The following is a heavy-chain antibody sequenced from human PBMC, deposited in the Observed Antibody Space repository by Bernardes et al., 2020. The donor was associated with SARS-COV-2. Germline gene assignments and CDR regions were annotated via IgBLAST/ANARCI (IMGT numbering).Heavy chain of an antibody. CDR3: ARAALYCTGYTCLDY. CDR1: GYTFTGYL. J-gene: IGHJ4*02. D-gene: IGHD2-8*02. V-gene: IGHV1-2*06. Sequence: AAVKVPCKASGYTFTGYLLHWVRQAPGQGLEWLGRFNPSSGGTKFAQKFQDRVTMTRDTSINTAYMELTRLRSDDTAVYYCARAALYCTGYTCLDYWGQGTLVTVSS. CDR2: FNPSSGGT.